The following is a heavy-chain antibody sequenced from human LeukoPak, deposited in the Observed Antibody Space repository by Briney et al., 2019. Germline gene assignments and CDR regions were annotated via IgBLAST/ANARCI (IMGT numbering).Heavy chain of an antibody. V-gene: IGHV3-23*01. D-gene: IGHD1-26*01. CDR3: ARDPYSGSYGDSYYYYMDV. CDR2: SSSSDDGK. CDR1: GLSLNNYA. Sequence: GGSLRLSRTASGLSLNNYAMSWVRQVPGKGLEWVSASSSSDDGKWYAESVRGRFTISRDTSKNTVYRQMNSLRAEDTAVYYCARDPYSGSYGDSYYYYMDVWGKGTTVTISS. J-gene: IGHJ6*03.